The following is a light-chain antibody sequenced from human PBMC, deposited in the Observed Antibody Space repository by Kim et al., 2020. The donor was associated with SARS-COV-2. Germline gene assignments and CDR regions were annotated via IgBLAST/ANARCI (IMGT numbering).Light chain of an antibody. CDR1: QSVSSSH. J-gene: IGKJ1*01. CDR3: QQYHRPPWT. CDR2: DAS. V-gene: IGKV3-20*01. Sequence: SPGERAILSCRASQSVSSSHLAWYQQKLGQAPRLLIYDASSRAAGIPDRFRGSGSGTDLTLTISRLEPEDFAVYYCQQYHRPPWTFGQGTKVDIK.